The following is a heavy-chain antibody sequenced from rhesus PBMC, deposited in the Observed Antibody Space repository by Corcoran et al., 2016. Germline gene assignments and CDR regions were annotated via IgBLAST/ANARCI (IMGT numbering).Heavy chain of an antibody. CDR3: ARTYYNIWTGYLDY. D-gene: IGHD3-3*01. V-gene: IGHV4-93*01. J-gene: IGHJ4*01. CDR1: GGSISSSNW. Sequence: QVQLQESGPAVVKPSETLSLTCAVSGGSISSSNWWSWIRQSPGKGLEWIGGIYGSGGSTNYNPSLKSRVTISKDASKNQFSLKLSSVTAADTAVYYCARTYYNIWTGYLDYWGQGVLVTVSS. CDR2: IYGSGGST.